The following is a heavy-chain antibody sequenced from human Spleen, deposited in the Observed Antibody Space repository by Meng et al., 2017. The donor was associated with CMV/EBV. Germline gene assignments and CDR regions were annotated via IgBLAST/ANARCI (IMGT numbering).Heavy chain of an antibody. CDR3: ARDGARERGNWFDP. CDR2: INHSGST. J-gene: IGHJ5*02. Sequence: SETLSLTCAVYGGSFSGYYWSWIRQPPGKGLEWIGEINHSGSTNYNPSLKSRVTISVDTSKNQFSLKLSSVTAADTAVYYCARDGARERGNWFDPWGQGTLVTVSS. CDR1: GGSFSGYY. D-gene: IGHD1-26*01. V-gene: IGHV4-34*01.